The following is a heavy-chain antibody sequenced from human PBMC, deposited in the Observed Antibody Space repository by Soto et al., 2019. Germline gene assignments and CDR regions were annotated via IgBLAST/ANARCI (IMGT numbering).Heavy chain of an antibody. CDR3: AGEAATTGFWFDP. V-gene: IGHV1-46*01. CDR2: INPSGGST. J-gene: IGHJ5*02. CDR1: GYTFTSYY. Sequence: GASLKVSCNASGYTFTSYYMHWVRQAPGQGLEWMGIINPSGGSTSYAQKFQGRVTMTRDTSTSTVYMELSSLRSEDTAVYYCAGEAATTGFWFDPWGQGTLVTVSS. D-gene: IGHD1-26*01.